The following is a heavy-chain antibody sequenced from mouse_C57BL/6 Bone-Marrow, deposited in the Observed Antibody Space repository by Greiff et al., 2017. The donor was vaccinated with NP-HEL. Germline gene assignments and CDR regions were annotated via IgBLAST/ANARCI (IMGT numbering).Heavy chain of an antibody. D-gene: IGHD2-3*01. CDR3: ARHYRDGFFDY. CDR2: ISSGGSYT. CDR1: GFTFSSYG. Sequence: EVQVVESGGDLVKPGGSLKLSCAASGFTFSSYGMSWVRQTPDKRLEWVATISSGGSYTYYPDSVKGRFTISRDNAKNTLYLQMSSLKSEDTAMYYCARHYRDGFFDYWGQGTTLTVSS. J-gene: IGHJ2*01. V-gene: IGHV5-6*01.